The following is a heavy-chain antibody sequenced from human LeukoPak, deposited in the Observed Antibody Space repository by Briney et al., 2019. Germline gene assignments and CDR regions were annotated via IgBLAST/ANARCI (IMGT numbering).Heavy chain of an antibody. CDR3: ARSRDGYSHFDY. Sequence: PSETLSLTCTVAGGTISSYHCSWIRQTPGRRLEWIGFSFYTGATNYNPSLKSRVTISVDTSKNQFSLRLNSVTAADAAVYYCARSRDGYSHFDYWGQGILVTVSS. J-gene: IGHJ4*02. CDR1: GGTISSYH. D-gene: IGHD5-24*01. V-gene: IGHV4-59*13. CDR2: SFYTGAT.